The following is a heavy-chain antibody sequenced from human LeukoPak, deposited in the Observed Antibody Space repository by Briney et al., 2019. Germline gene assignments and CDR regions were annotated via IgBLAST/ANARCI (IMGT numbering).Heavy chain of an antibody. CDR3: ATTYYYGSGSYYYWFDP. D-gene: IGHD3-10*01. CDR1: GYTFTSYD. J-gene: IGHJ5*02. V-gene: IGHV1-8*01. CDR2: MNPNSGNT. Sequence: ASVKVSCKSSGYTFTSYDINWVRQATGQGLEWMGWMNPNSGNTGYAQKFQGRVTMTRDTSISTAYMELSRLRSDDTAVYYCATTYYYGSGSYYYWFDPWGQGTLVTVSS.